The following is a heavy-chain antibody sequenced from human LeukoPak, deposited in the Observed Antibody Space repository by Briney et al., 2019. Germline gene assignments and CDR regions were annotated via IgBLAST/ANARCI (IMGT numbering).Heavy chain of an antibody. Sequence: PGGSLRLSCAASGFTFSSYWMSWVRQAPGKGLEWVANIKQDGSEKYYVDSVKGRFTLSRDNAKNSLYLQMNSLRAEDTAVYYCARGGAIFGVDFDHWGQGTLVTVSS. V-gene: IGHV3-7*01. D-gene: IGHD3-3*01. CDR3: ARGGAIFGVDFDH. CDR1: GFTFSSYW. J-gene: IGHJ4*02. CDR2: IKQDGSEK.